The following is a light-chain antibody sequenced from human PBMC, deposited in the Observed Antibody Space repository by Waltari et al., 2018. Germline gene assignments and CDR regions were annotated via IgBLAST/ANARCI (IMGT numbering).Light chain of an antibody. CDR2: GAS. CDR3: QQYYHTPIT. CDR1: QSLGTN. Sequence: ETVMTQSPATLSVSPGGRATLSCRASQSLGTNLAWYQQKPGQAPRRLIYGASSRATGVPARFSGSGSGTDFTLTISSLQSEDFVVYYCQQYYHTPITFGQGTRLEIK. V-gene: IGKV3-15*01. J-gene: IGKJ5*01.